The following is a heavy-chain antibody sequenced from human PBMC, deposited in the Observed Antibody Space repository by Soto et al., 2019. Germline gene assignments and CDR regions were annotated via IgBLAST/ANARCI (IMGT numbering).Heavy chain of an antibody. CDR2: IYWDDDK. V-gene: IGHV2-5*02. D-gene: IGHD1-26*01. CDR1: GFSLSTSGVG. CDR3: ARSSGRFRTLGY. Sequence: QITLKESGPTLVKPTQTLTLTCTLSGFSLSTSGVGVGWIRKPPGKALEWLALIYWDDDKRYSPSLKSRLTVTKDTSKNQVARTMTNMDPVETATYYCARSSGRFRTLGYWGQGSMVTVSS. J-gene: IGHJ4*02.